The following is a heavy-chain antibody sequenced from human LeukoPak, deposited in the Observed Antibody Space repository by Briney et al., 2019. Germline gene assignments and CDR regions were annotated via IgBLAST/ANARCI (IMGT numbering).Heavy chain of an antibody. D-gene: IGHD5-18*01. J-gene: IGHJ4*02. Sequence: QTGGSLRLSCAASGFTFSSYYMSWVRQAPGKGLEWVANIKQDGSEKYYVDIVKGRFTISRGNAKNSLYLQMNSLRAEDTAVYYCAIGGYSYGSRIDYWGQGTLVTVSS. CDR3: AIGGYSYGSRIDY. CDR2: IKQDGSEK. V-gene: IGHV3-7*01. CDR1: GFTFSSYY.